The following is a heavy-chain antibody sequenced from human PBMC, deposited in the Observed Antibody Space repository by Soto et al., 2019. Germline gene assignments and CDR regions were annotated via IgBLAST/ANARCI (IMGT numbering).Heavy chain of an antibody. CDR3: ARMEEVVPAAIADSDDNWFDP. CDR2: IIPIFGTA. J-gene: IGHJ5*02. Sequence: QVQLVQSGAEVKKPGSSVKVSCKASGGTFSSYAISWVRQAPGQGLEWMGGIIPIFGTANYAQKFQGRVTITADESTSTAYMELSSLRSEDTAVYYCARMEEVVPAAIADSDDNWFDPWGQGTLVTVSS. V-gene: IGHV1-69*01. CDR1: GGTFSSYA. D-gene: IGHD2-2*01.